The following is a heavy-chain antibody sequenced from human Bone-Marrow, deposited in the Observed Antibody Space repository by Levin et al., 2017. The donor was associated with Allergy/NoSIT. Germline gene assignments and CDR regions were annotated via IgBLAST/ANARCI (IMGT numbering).Heavy chain of an antibody. CDR3: ARHPPGLRFLEWLSYFDY. Sequence: PGGSLRLSCKGSGYSFTSYWIGWVRQMPGKGLEWMGIIYPGDSDTRYSPSFQGQVTISADKSISTAYLQWSSLKASDTAMYYCARHPPGLRFLEWLSYFDYWGQGTLVTVSS. D-gene: IGHD3-3*01. J-gene: IGHJ4*02. CDR2: IYPGDSDT. CDR1: GYSFTSYW. V-gene: IGHV5-51*01.